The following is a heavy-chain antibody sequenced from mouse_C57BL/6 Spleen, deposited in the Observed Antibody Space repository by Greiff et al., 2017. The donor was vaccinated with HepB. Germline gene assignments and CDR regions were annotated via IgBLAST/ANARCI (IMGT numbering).Heavy chain of an antibody. CDR2: IDPSDSYT. D-gene: IGHD6-2*01. CDR3: ARRKRISGNYAMDY. CDR1: GYTFTSYW. Sequence: QVQLQQSGAELVMPGASVKLSCKASGYTFTSYWMHWVKQRPGQGLEWIGEIDPSDSYTNYNQKFKGKSTLTVDKSSSTAYMQLSSLTSEDSAVYYCARRKRISGNYAMDYWGQGTSVTVSS. J-gene: IGHJ4*01. V-gene: IGHV1-69*01.